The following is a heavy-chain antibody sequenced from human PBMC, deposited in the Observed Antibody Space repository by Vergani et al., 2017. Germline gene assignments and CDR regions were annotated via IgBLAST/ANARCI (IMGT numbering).Heavy chain of an antibody. V-gene: IGHV4-59*06. CDR2: IYYSGST. CDR3: AGTYYYDSSGYDPAYYYYGMDV. D-gene: IGHD3-22*01. CDR1: GGSISSYY. J-gene: IGHJ6*02. Sequence: QVQLQQWGAGLLKPSETLSLTCTVSGGSISSYYWSWIRQHPGKGLEWIGYIYYSGSTYYNPSLKSRVTISVDTSKNQFSLKLSSVTAADTAVYYCAGTYYYDSSGYDPAYYYYGMDVWGQGTTVTVSS.